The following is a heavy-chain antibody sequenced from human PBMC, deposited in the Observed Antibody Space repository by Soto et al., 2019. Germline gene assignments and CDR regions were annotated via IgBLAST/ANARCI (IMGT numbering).Heavy chain of an antibody. Sequence: QVQLVPSGAELKKPGASVTVSCKASGYTFTGHDLHWVRQAPVQGLEWMGWIKANGGATKYARKYQARVTMTRDTSTTTAILELISLRADDTAVYFCARVGSYSDGSSYPYWGQGTLVTVSA. J-gene: IGHJ4*02. D-gene: IGHD6-6*01. V-gene: IGHV1-2*02. CDR2: IKANGGAT. CDR3: ARVGSYSDGSSYPY. CDR1: GYTFTGHD.